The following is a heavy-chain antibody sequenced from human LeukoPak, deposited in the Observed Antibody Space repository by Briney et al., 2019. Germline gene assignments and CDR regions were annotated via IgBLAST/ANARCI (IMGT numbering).Heavy chain of an antibody. CDR3: ARSGCSGGTCYPYFDY. CDR2: ISSSSSYI. J-gene: IGHJ4*02. CDR1: GFTFSSCS. Sequence: GGSLRLSCAASGFTFSSCSMNWVRQAPGKGLEWVSSISSSSSYIYYADSVKGRFTISRDNAKNSLYLQMNSLRDEDTAVYYCARSGCSGGTCYPYFDYWGQGTLVTVSS. D-gene: IGHD2-15*01. V-gene: IGHV3-21*01.